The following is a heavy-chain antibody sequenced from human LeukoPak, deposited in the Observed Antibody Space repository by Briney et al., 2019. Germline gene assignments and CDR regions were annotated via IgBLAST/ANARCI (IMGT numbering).Heavy chain of an antibody. V-gene: IGHV3-30*02. J-gene: IGHJ4*02. CDR2: IRYDGNNK. D-gene: IGHD6-19*01. Sequence: PGGSLRLSCGASGFTFSNYGMLWVRQAPGEGLEWVAFIRYDGNNKLYADSMKGRFTISRDNSKNTLYLHINSLRAEDTAVYYCARDEFPGYSSGQIDYWGQGTLVTVSS. CDR3: ARDEFPGYSSGQIDY. CDR1: GFTFSNYG.